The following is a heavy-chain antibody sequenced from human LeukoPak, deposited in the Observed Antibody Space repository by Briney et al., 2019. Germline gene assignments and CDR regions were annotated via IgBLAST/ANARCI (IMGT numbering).Heavy chain of an antibody. CDR2: INPSGGST. Sequence: ASVKVSCKASGYSFTTYYMHWVRQAPGRGLEWMGLINPSGGSTSYAQMFQGRVTMTRDTSTSTVYMELSSLRSDDTAVYYCARGYSYGYHDASDIWGQGTMVTVS. D-gene: IGHD5-18*01. CDR1: GYSFTTYY. CDR3: ARGYSYGYHDASDI. J-gene: IGHJ3*02. V-gene: IGHV1-46*03.